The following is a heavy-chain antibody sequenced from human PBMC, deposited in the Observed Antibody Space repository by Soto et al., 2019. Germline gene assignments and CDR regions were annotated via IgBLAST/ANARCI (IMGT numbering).Heavy chain of an antibody. V-gene: IGHV1-18*01. J-gene: IGHJ4*02. D-gene: IGHD3-16*01. Sequence: ASVKVSCKASGYTFTSYGIRWVRQAPGQGLEWMGWISAYNGNTNYAQKLQGRVTMTTDTCTSTAYMELRSLSSDHTAVYYCARDFPRHQQNHYDYIWGTQPRAVDYWGQGTLVTVS. CDR3: ARDFPRHQQNHYDYIWGTQPRAVDY. CDR2: ISAYNGNT. CDR1: GYTFTSYG.